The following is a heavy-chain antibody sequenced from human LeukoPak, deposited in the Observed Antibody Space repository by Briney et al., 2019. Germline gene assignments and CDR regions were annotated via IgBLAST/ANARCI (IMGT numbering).Heavy chain of an antibody. Sequence: GGSLRLSCTASGFSLSSYAMHWVRQAPGKGLEWVGRIKSKADGGTTDYAARVEGIFFVSRDDSKNTVYLQLNSLKTEDTAVYYCTTGNSIEVKDAFDIWGQGTMVTVSS. D-gene: IGHD4-23*01. CDR3: TTGNSIEVKDAFDI. V-gene: IGHV3-15*01. CDR1: GFSLSSYA. CDR2: IKSKADGGTT. J-gene: IGHJ3*02.